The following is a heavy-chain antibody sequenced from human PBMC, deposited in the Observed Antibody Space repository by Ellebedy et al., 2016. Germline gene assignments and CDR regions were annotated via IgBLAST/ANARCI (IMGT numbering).Heavy chain of an antibody. J-gene: IGHJ6*03. D-gene: IGHD6-6*01. CDR3: ARTPARPFSYYYYMDV. V-gene: IGHV5-51*01. CDR1: GYSFTSYW. CDR2: IYPGDSDT. Sequence: GESLKISXKGSGYSFTSYWIGWVRQMPGKGLEWMGIIYPGDSDTRYSPSFQGQVTISADKSISTAYLQWSSLKASDTAMYYCARTPARPFSYYYYMDVWGKGTTVTVSS.